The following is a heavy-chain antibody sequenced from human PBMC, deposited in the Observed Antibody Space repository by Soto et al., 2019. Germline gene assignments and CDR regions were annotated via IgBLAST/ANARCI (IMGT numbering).Heavy chain of an antibody. D-gene: IGHD6-6*01. CDR2: ISGTGVNT. CDR1: GFIFSSYA. CDR3: AKDSVHNLYRTSSLEDCFGP. Sequence: GGSLRLSCEASGFIFSSYAITWVRQAPGKGLEWVSTISGTGVNTYYADSVKGRFTVSRDNSKNTVWLQMNSLRAADSSVYYCAKDSVHNLYRTSSLEDCFGPWGQGTMVTV. V-gene: IGHV3-23*01. J-gene: IGHJ5*02.